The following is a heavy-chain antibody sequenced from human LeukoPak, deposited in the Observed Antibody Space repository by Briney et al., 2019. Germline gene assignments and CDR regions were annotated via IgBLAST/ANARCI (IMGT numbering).Heavy chain of an antibody. J-gene: IGHJ4*02. Sequence: ASVKVSCKASGYSFTGYYMHWVRQAPGQGLELMGWINPNSGGTNYAQKFQGRVTMTRDTSISTAYMELSRLRSDDTAVYYCARDTKDYYDSSGYPGCFDYWGQGTLVTVSS. D-gene: IGHD3-22*01. CDR2: INPNSGGT. V-gene: IGHV1-2*02. CDR1: GYSFTGYY. CDR3: ARDTKDYYDSSGYPGCFDY.